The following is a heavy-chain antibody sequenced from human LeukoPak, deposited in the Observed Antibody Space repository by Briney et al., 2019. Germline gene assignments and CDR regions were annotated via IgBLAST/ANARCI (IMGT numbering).Heavy chain of an antibody. CDR1: GGSVGGNTYY. D-gene: IGHD7-27*01. CDR2: IFYTGST. V-gene: IGHV4-39*02. J-gene: IGHJ4*02. Sequence: SETLSLTCSVSGGSVGGNTYYWGWIRQPPGKGLEWIGIIFYTGSTYYNPSLKSRVTISIDTSKTQFSLKLSSVTAADTAVYYCARDLKKTGGFDYWGQGTLVTVPS. CDR3: ARDLKKTGGFDY.